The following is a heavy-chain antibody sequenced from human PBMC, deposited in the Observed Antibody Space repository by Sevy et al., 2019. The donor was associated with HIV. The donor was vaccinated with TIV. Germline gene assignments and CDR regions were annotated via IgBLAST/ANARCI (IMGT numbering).Heavy chain of an antibody. CDR3: AREENDFWSGDYYYGMDV. J-gene: IGHJ6*02. CDR2: INTNTGNP. CDR1: GYTFTSYA. D-gene: IGHD3-3*01. Sequence: ASVKVSCKASGYTFTSYAMNWVRQAPGQGLEWMGWINTNTGNPTYAQGFTGRFVFSLDTSVSTAYLQISSLKAEDTAVYYCAREENDFWSGDYYYGMDVWVQGTTVTVSS. V-gene: IGHV7-4-1*02.